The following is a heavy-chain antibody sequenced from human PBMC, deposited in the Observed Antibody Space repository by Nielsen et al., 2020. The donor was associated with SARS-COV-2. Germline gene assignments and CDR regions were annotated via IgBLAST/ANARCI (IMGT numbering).Heavy chain of an antibody. V-gene: IGHV5-51*01. CDR2: IYPGNSET. CDR3: GRHLSVVHKGLEI. Sequence: GGSLRLSCKGSGYSFSSYWIAWVRQMPGKGLEWMGIIYPGNSETRYSPSFQGQVTISADKSTSTAYLQWSSLKASDTAMYYCGRHLSVVHKGLEIWGQGTMFTVSS. CDR1: GYSFSSYW. J-gene: IGHJ3*02. D-gene: IGHD1-1*01.